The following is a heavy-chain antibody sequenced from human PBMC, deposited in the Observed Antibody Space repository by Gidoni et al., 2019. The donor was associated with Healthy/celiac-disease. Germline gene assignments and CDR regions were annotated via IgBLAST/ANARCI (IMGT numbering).Heavy chain of an antibody. CDR2: IYYSGST. CDR3: ARARREYYFDY. J-gene: IGHJ4*02. CDR1: GGSISSYY. V-gene: IGHV4-59*01. Sequence: QVQLQASGPGLVKPSETLSLPCTVSGGSISSYYWSWIRQPPGKGLEWIGYIYYSGSTNYNPSLKSRVTISVDTSKNQFSLKLSSVTAADTAVYYCARARREYYFDYWGQGTLVTVSS.